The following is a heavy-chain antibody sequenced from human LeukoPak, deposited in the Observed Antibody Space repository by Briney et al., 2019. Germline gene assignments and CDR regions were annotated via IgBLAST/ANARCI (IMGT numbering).Heavy chain of an antibody. Sequence: GGSLRLSCAASGFTFSSYEMNWVRQAPGKGLEWVSYISSSGSTIYYADSVKVRFTISRDNAKNSLYPQMNSLRAEDTAVYYCAELGITMIGGVWGKGTTVTISS. J-gene: IGHJ6*04. CDR2: ISSSGSTI. CDR3: AELGITMIGGV. D-gene: IGHD3-10*02. V-gene: IGHV3-48*03. CDR1: GFTFSSYE.